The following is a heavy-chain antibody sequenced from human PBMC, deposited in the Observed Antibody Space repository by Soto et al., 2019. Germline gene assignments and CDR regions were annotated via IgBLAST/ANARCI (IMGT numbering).Heavy chain of an antibody. V-gene: IGHV4-39*01. CDR1: GGSISSSSYY. D-gene: IGHD4-17*01. CDR2: IYYSGST. Sequence: KSSETLSLTCTVSGGSISSSSYYWGWIRQPPGKGLEWIGSIYYSGSTYYNPSLKSRVTISVDTSKNQFSLKLSSVTAADTAVYYCARHGPHDGYFDYWGQGTLVTVSS. J-gene: IGHJ4*02. CDR3: ARHGPHDGYFDY.